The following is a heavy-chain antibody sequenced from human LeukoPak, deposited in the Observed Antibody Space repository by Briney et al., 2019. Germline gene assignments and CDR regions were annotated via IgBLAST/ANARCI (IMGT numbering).Heavy chain of an antibody. CDR1: GYTFTSYG. V-gene: IGHV1-2*06. Sequence: ASVKVSCKASGYTFTSYGISWVRQAPGQGLEWMGRINPNSGGTNYAQKFQGRVTMTRDTSISTAYMELSRLRSDDTAVYYCARLLTGATPFDYWGQGTLVTVSS. CDR3: ARLLTGATPFDY. D-gene: IGHD1-7*01. J-gene: IGHJ4*02. CDR2: INPNSGGT.